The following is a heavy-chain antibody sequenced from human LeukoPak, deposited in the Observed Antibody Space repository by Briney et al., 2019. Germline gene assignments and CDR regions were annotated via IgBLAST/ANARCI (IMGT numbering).Heavy chain of an antibody. Sequence: SETLSLTCTVSGGSISSYYWSWIRQPPGKGLEWIGYIYYSGSTNYNPSLKSRVTISVDTSKNQFSLKLSSVTAADTAVYYCARHHYDFWSGYYPPDAFDIWGQGTMVTVSS. J-gene: IGHJ3*02. CDR1: GGSISSYY. V-gene: IGHV4-59*08. CDR3: ARHHYDFWSGYYPPDAFDI. D-gene: IGHD3-3*01. CDR2: IYYSGST.